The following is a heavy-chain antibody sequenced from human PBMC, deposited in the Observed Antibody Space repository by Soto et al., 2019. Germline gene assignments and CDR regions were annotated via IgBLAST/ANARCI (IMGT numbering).Heavy chain of an antibody. Sequence: SVNVSCKSSGGSFINFCISWVRQAPGQGLECMGGIVPVFGRPNYAQRFRGRLTITADESTSTGYMELISLRSDDTAVYYCAREGSGYNFWGQGTQVTVSS. CDR1: GGSFINFC. D-gene: IGHD5-12*01. CDR2: IVPVFGRP. J-gene: IGHJ4*02. CDR3: AREGSGYNF. V-gene: IGHV1-69*13.